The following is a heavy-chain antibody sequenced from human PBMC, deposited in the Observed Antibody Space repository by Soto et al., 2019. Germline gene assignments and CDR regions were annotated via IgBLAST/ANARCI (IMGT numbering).Heavy chain of an antibody. D-gene: IGHD2-21*02. V-gene: IGHV3-23*01. CDR3: ARDKEVVTNHGMDV. CDR1: GFSFSSYA. J-gene: IGHJ6*02. CDR2: ISGSGGST. Sequence: GGCVRLSCVASGFSFSSYAMSWVRQAPGKGLEWVSAISGSGGSTYYADSVKGRFTISRDNSKNTLYLQMNSLRAEDTAVYYCARDKEVVTNHGMDVWGQGTTVTVSS.